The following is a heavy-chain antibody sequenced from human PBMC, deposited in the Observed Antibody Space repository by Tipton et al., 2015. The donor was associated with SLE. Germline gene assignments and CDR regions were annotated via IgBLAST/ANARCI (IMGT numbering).Heavy chain of an antibody. CDR1: GGSFSGYF. J-gene: IGHJ5*02. CDR3: ARHDTDWDWFDP. Sequence: GLVKPSETLSPSCAVYGGSFSGYFWTWIRQPPGKGLEWIGEINHSGSTKYNPLLKSRLTISMDTSRNQFSLKLSSVTAADTAVYYCARHDTDWDWFDPWGQGTLVTVSS. V-gene: IGHV4-34*01. D-gene: IGHD5-18*01. CDR2: INHSGST.